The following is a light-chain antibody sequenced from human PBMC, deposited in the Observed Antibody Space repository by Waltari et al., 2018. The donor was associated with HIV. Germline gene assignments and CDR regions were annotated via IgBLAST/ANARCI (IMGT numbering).Light chain of an antibody. CDR1: QSVRSN. Sequence: EIVLTQSPATLSVSPGGRATLSCRASQSVRSNLAWYQQRPGQAPRLLIYGASARATGIPARFGGSGSGTEFTLTISSLQSEDFAVYYCQQYTNWYTFGQGTKLEIK. CDR2: GAS. CDR3: QQYTNWYT. V-gene: IGKV3-15*01. J-gene: IGKJ2*01.